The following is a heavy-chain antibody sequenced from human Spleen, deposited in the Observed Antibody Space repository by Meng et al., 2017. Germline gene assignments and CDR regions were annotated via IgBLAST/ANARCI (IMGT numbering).Heavy chain of an antibody. CDR3: ARKAGNYISTTCYSLDY. V-gene: IGHV1-69*13. Sequence: SVKVSCKALGGIFSNYVIGWVRQAPGQGLEWMGGINAVFGTTNYAQKFHNRVTITSDESTSTVCMELTRLTSEDTAVYFCARKAGNYISTTCYSLDYWGQGTLVTVSS. CDR2: INAVFGTT. CDR1: GGIFSNYV. D-gene: IGHD2-2*01. J-gene: IGHJ4*02.